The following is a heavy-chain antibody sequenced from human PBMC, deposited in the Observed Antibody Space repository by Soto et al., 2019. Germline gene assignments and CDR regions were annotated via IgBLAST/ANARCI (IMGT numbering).Heavy chain of an antibody. Sequence: QVQLQESGPGLVKPSGTLSLTCAVSGGSISSSNWWSWVRQPPGKGLEWIGEIYHSGSTNYNPSLKIRVTISVDKSKNQFSLKLSSVTAADTAVYYCARDGTMVRGVLYGMDVWGQGTTVTVSS. CDR1: GGSISSSNW. J-gene: IGHJ6*02. CDR2: IYHSGST. D-gene: IGHD3-10*01. V-gene: IGHV4-4*02. CDR3: ARDGTMVRGVLYGMDV.